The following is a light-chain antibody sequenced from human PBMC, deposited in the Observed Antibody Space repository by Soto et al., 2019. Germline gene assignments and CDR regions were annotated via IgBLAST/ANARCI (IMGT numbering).Light chain of an antibody. CDR1: QSISNR. CDR3: QQYNIYPWT. J-gene: IGKJ1*01. Sequence: DIRMTQSPSTLSASVGHIFTITCRASQSISNRLDWYQQRPGKAPKYLIYDASTLDSGAPSRLRGSGYGTEFTLSISSLQPDDFETYYCQQYNIYPWTFGQGTKVDIK. V-gene: IGKV1-5*01. CDR2: DAS.